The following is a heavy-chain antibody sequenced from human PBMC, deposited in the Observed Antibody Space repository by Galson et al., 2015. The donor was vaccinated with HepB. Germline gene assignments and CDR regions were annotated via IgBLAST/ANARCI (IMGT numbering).Heavy chain of an antibody. J-gene: IGHJ6*02. D-gene: IGHD3-3*01. CDR2: INPNSGGT. V-gene: IGHV1-2*02. CDR3: ARSGNDFWSGYGMDV. Sequence: SVKVSCKASGYTFTGYYMHWVRQAPGQGLEWMGWINPNSGGTNYAQKFQGRVTMTRDTSISTAYMELSRLRSDDTAVYYCARSGNDFWSGYGMDVWGQGTTVTVSS. CDR1: GYTFTGYY.